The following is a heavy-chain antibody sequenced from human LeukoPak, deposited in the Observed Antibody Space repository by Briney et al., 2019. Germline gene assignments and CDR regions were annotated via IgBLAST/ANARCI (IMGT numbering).Heavy chain of an antibody. J-gene: IGHJ4*02. CDR2: ISGSGGST. CDR3: ARDLGYCTNGVCHTRFDY. V-gene: IGHV3-23*01. CDR1: GFTFSSYA. D-gene: IGHD2-8*01. Sequence: GGSLRLSCAASGFTFSSYAMSWVRQAPGKGLEWVSAISGSGGSTYYADSVKGRFTISRDNSKNTLYLQMNSLRAEDTAVYYCARDLGYCTNGVCHTRFDYWGQGTLVAVSS.